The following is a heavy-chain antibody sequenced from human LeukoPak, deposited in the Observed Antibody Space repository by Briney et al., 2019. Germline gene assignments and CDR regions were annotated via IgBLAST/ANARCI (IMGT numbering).Heavy chain of an antibody. Sequence: GGSLRLSCAASGFPFSSYGMHWVRQAPGKGLEWVAVISYDGSNKYYADSVKGRFTISRDNSKNTLYLQMNSLRAEDTAVYYCAKGGDGRYYSRADYWGQGTLVTVSS. J-gene: IGHJ4*02. CDR2: ISYDGSNK. CDR1: GFPFSSYG. D-gene: IGHD2-21*01. V-gene: IGHV3-30*18. CDR3: AKGGDGRYYSRADY.